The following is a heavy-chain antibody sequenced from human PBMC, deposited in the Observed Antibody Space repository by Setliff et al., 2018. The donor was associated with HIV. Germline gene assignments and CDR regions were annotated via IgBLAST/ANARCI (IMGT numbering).Heavy chain of an antibody. J-gene: IGHJ4*02. Sequence: SETLSLTCAVSGASIDRGSYYWSWIRQPAGKGLEWIGRVFTSGVTNYNSSLKSRVTISLDTAKNHFTLELRPVTAADTAVYYCARDNYRHGSYFDNWGQGKLVTVSS. CDR1: GASIDRGSYY. CDR3: ARDNYRHGSYFDN. V-gene: IGHV4-61*02. CDR2: VFTSGVT. D-gene: IGHD3-10*01.